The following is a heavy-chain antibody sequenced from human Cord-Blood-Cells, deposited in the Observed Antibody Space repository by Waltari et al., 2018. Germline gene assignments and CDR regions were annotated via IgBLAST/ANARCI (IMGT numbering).Heavy chain of an antibody. Sequence: QVQLVQSGAEVKKPGSSVKVSCKASGGTFSSYAISWVRQAPGQGLEWMGGSIPIFGTANYAQKCQGRVTITADESTSTAYMELSSLRSEDTAVYYCASAVEQPRGDYWGQGTLVTVSS. CDR3: ASAVEQPRGDY. V-gene: IGHV1-69*01. D-gene: IGHD6-13*01. J-gene: IGHJ4*02. CDR2: SIPIFGTA. CDR1: GGTFSSYA.